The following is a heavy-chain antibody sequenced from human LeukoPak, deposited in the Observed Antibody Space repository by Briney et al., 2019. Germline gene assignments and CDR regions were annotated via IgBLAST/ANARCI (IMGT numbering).Heavy chain of an antibody. Sequence: GGSLRLSCAASGFTFSSYWMSWVRQAPGKGLEWVANIKQDGSEKYYVDSVKGRFTISRDNAKNSLYLQMNSLRAEDTAVYYCARGVVVITNADAFDIWGQGTMVTVSS. CDR3: ARGVVVITNADAFDI. CDR2: IKQDGSEK. D-gene: IGHD3-22*01. CDR1: GFTFSSYW. V-gene: IGHV3-7*01. J-gene: IGHJ3*02.